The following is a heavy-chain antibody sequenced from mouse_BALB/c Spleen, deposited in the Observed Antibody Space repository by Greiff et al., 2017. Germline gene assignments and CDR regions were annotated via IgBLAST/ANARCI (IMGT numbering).Heavy chain of an antibody. Sequence: EVQLQQSGPGLVKPSQSLSLTCSVTGYSITSGYYWNWIRQFPGNTLEWMGYISYDGSNNYNPSLKNRISITRDTSKNQFFLKLNSVTTEDTATYYCALLRSEWYFDVWGAGTTVTVSS. V-gene: IGHV3-6*02. CDR3: ALLRSEWYFDV. CDR1: GYSITSGYY. CDR2: ISYDGSN. J-gene: IGHJ1*01. D-gene: IGHD1-1*01.